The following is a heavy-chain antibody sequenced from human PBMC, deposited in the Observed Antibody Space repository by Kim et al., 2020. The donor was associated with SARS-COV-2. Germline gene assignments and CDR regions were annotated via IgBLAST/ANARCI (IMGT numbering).Heavy chain of an antibody. D-gene: IGHD2-2*01. V-gene: IGHV3-48*02. Sequence: GGSLRLSCAASGFTFSSYSMNWVRQAPGKGLEWVSYISSSSSTIYYADSVKGRFTISRDNAKNSLYLQMNSLRDEDTAVYYCARDPYLYCSSTSCYEDYWGQGTLVTVSS. CDR3: ARDPYLYCSSTSCYEDY. CDR2: ISSSSSTI. CDR1: GFTFSSYS. J-gene: IGHJ4*02.